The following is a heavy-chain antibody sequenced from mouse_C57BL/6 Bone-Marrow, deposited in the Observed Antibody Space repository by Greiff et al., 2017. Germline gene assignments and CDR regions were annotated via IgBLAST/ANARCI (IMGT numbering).Heavy chain of an antibody. J-gene: IGHJ2*01. CDR1: GYTFTSYW. Sequence: QVQLQQPGAELVRPGTSVKLSCKASGYTFTSYWMHWVKQRPGQGLEWIGVIDPSDSYTNYNQKFKGKATLTVDTSSNTAYMQLSSLTSEDSAVYYCARYDCDFDYWGQGTTLTVSS. D-gene: IGHD2-4*01. CDR2: IDPSDSYT. CDR3: ARYDCDFDY. V-gene: IGHV1-59*01.